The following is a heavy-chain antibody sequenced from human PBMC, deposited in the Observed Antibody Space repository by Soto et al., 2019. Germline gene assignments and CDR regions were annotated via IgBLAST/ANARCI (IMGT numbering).Heavy chain of an antibody. J-gene: IGHJ6*04. D-gene: IGHD6-13*01. Sequence: GGSLRLSCAASGFTFSNAWMSWVRQAPGKGLEWVGRIKSKTDGGTTDYAAPVKGRFTISRDDSKNTLYLQMNSLKTEDTAVYYCTTDPSGIAAAGLYYYYGMDVWGKGTTVTVSS. CDR2: IKSKTDGGTT. CDR1: GFTFSNAW. V-gene: IGHV3-15*01. CDR3: TTDPSGIAAAGLYYYYGMDV.